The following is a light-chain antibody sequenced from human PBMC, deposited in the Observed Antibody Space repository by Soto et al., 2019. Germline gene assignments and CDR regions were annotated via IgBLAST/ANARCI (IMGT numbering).Light chain of an antibody. J-gene: IGKJ1*01. CDR1: QSVSSK. CDR2: GAS. V-gene: IGKV3-15*01. CDR3: QQYNSWLWT. Sequence: EIVLTQSPGTLSLSPGEGATLSCGASQSVSSKLAWYQQKPGQAPRLLIYGASTRATGIPARFSGSGSGTEFTLIISSLQSEDSAVYYCQQYNSWLWTFGQGTKVDIK.